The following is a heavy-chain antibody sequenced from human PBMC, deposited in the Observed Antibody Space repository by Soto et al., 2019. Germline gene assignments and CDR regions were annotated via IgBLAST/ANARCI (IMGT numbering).Heavy chain of an antibody. D-gene: IGHD3-22*01. Sequence: PSETLSLTCTVSGGSITSSSYHWGWIRQPPGKGLEWIASIYYRGSTYSNPSLKSRVTISVDTSKNQFSLKLTSVTAADTAVYYCARFDSSWFDYWGQGTLVTVSS. J-gene: IGHJ5*01. V-gene: IGHV4-39*01. CDR1: GGSITSSSYH. CDR3: ARFDSSWFDY. CDR2: IYYRGST.